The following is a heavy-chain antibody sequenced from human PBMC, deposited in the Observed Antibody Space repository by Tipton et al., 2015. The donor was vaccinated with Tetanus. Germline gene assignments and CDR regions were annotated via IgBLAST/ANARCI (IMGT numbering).Heavy chain of an antibody. CDR3: VRPAQLGSSSSPVAF. J-gene: IGHJ4*02. CDR1: GFTLSDFY. V-gene: IGHV3-11*01. Sequence: SLRLSCAASGFTLSDFYMGWIRPAPGQGPEWISYMSPNGTVTYYSDSGKGRFTISRDNTDNSLFLQMSGLTVDDTAVYYCVRPAQLGSSSSPVAFWGGGVVVAVSS. CDR2: MSPNGTVT. D-gene: IGHD6-13*01.